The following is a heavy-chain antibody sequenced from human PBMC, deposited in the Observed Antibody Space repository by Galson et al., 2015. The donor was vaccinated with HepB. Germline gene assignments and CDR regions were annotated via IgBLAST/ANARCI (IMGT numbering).Heavy chain of an antibody. CDR3: ARGQETGYSSSWYMAGAYYYYMDV. V-gene: IGHV3-33*01. Sequence: SLRLSCAASGFTFSSYGMHWVRQAPGKGLEWVAVIWYDGSNKYYADSVKGRFTISRDNSKNTLYLQMNSLRAEDTAVYYCARGQETGYSSSWYMAGAYYYYMDVWGKGTTVTVSS. CDR2: IWYDGSNK. J-gene: IGHJ6*03. D-gene: IGHD6-13*01. CDR1: GFTFSSYG.